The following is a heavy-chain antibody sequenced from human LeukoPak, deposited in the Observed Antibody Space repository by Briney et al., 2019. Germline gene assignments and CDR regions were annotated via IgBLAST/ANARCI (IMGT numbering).Heavy chain of an antibody. CDR2: IYSGGST. J-gene: IGHJ4*02. CDR1: GFTVSSNY. CDR3: ARGYYDILTGLGRLDY. D-gene: IGHD3-9*01. V-gene: IGHV3-53*01. Sequence: GGSLRLSCAASGFTVSSNYMSWVRQAPGKGLEWVSVIYSGGSTYYADSVKGRLTISRDNSKNTLYLQMNSLRAEDTAVYYCARGYYDILTGLGRLDYWGQGTLVTVSS.